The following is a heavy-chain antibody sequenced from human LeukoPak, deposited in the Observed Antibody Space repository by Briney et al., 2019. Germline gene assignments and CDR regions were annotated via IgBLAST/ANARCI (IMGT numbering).Heavy chain of an antibody. CDR2: IKQDGSEK. CDR3: ARETMVRGVIDY. CDR1: GFTLRNYA. J-gene: IGHJ4*02. V-gene: IGHV3-7*01. Sequence: GGFLRLSCAASGFTLRNYAMSWVRQAPGKGLEWVANIKQDGSEKYYVDSVKGRFTISRDNAKNTLYLQMNSLRAEDTAVYYCARETMVRGVIDYWGQGTLVTVSS. D-gene: IGHD3-10*01.